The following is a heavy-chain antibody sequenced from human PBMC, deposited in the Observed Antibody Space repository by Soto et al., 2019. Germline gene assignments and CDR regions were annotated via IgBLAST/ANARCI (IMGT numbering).Heavy chain of an antibody. J-gene: IGHJ4*02. D-gene: IGHD3-16*02. CDR1: GYTFTGYY. CDR3: AYTFGGVIGYDY. Sequence: ASVKVSCKASGYTFTGYYMHWVRQAPGQGLEWMGWINPNSGGTNYAQKFQGRVTMTRDTSISTAYMELSRLRSDDTAVYYCAYTFGGVIGYDYWGQGTLVTAPQ. CDR2: INPNSGGT. V-gene: IGHV1-2*02.